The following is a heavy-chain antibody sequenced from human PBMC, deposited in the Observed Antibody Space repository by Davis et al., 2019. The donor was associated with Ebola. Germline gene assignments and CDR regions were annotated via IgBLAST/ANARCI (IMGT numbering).Heavy chain of an antibody. CDR3: AKDSFGYNSGWYADY. CDR1: GFTLTKYA. CDR2: VHGGNGNT. V-gene: IGHV1-3*01. D-gene: IGHD6-19*01. J-gene: IGHJ4*02. Sequence: ASVKVSCKASGFTLTKYAIHWVRQVPGQRLEWRGWVHGGNGNTKYSQRFQGRVTITTDTSASTVYLDLTSLRSEDTAVFYCAKDSFGYNSGWYADYWGPGSLVTVSS.